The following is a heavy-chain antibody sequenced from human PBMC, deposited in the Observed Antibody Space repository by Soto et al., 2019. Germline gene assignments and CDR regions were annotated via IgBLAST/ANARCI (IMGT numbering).Heavy chain of an antibody. J-gene: IGHJ5*02. CDR1: GFTFSSYW. Sequence: PGGSLRLSCAASGFTFSSYWMHWVRQAPGKGLVWVSHINNDGSSTTYADSVKGRFIISRDNGKNTLYLQMNSLRAEDTAVYYCARDSWGVHHWGQGTLVTVSS. CDR2: INNDGSST. V-gene: IGHV3-74*03. D-gene: IGHD2-8*01. CDR3: ARDSWGVHH.